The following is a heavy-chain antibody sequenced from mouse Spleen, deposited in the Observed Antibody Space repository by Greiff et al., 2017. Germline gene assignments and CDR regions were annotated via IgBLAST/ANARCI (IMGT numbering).Heavy chain of an antibody. Sequence: QVQLQQSGAELAKPGASVKLSCKASGYTFTSYWMHWVKQRPGQGLEWIGYINPSSGYTKYNQKFKDKATLTADKSSCTTYMQLSSMTYADSAVYYCASPLLYDGYYLYCAMDYWGQGTSVTVSS. CDR3: ASPLLYDGYYLYCAMDY. CDR2: INPSSGYT. V-gene: IGHV1-7*01. D-gene: IGHD2-3*01. J-gene: IGHJ4*01. CDR1: GYTFTSYW.